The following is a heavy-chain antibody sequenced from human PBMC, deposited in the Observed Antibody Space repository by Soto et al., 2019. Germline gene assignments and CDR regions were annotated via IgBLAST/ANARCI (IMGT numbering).Heavy chain of an antibody. Sequence: GGSLRLSCTASGFTFGDYAMSWFRQAPGKGLEWVGFIRSKAYGGTTEYAASVEGRFTISRDDSKSIAYLQMNSLKTEDTDVYYCTRDQLPRTFMAAAGPSFDYWGQGTLVTVSS. J-gene: IGHJ4*02. D-gene: IGHD6-13*01. CDR1: GFTFGDYA. CDR2: IRSKAYGGTT. V-gene: IGHV3-49*03. CDR3: TRDQLPRTFMAAAGPSFDY.